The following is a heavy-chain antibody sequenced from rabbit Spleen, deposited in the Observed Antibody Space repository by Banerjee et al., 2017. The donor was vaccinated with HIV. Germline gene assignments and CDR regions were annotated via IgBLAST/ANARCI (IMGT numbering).Heavy chain of an antibody. CDR2: IDAGSSGFT. CDR3: ARAYENNGYLRSFNL. CDR1: GLDFSSSYW. V-gene: IGHV1S45*01. D-gene: IGHD1-1*01. J-gene: IGHJ4*01. Sequence: QEHLKESGGDLVKPGTSPTLTCTASGLDFSSSYWICWVRQAPGKGLEWIGCIDAGSSGFTYFATWAKGRFTISKTSSTTVTLQMTSLTAADTATYFCARAYENNGYLRSFNLWGPGTLVTVS.